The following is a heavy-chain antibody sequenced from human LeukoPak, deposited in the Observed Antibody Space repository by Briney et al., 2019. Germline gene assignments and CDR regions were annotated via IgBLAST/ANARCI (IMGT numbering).Heavy chain of an antibody. V-gene: IGHV3-23*01. CDR2: IGGSGGSS. J-gene: IGHJ4*02. Sequence: GGSLRHSCAGPGFTLSTSPLSWGRQAPGEGLEWVSAIGGSGGSSFYADSVKGRFTVSRDNSKNTLYLQMNSLRAEDTAVYYCAGRIAVAGTLEFWGQGTLVTVSS. D-gene: IGHD6-19*01. CDR3: AGRIAVAGTLEF. CDR1: GFTLSTSP.